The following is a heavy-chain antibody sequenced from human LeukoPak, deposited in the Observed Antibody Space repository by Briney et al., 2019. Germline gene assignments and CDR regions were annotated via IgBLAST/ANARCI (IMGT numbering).Heavy chain of an antibody. CDR2: ISGSGGST. J-gene: IGHJ4*02. Sequence: GGSLRLSCAASGFTFSSYAMSWVRQAPAKGLEWVSAISGSGGSTYYADSVKGRFTISRDNSKNTLYLQMNSLRAEDTAVYYCAKDIKGAGYSSGWPLDFGFDYWGQGTLVTVSS. CDR1: GFTFSSYA. D-gene: IGHD6-19*01. CDR3: AKDIKGAGYSSGWPLDFGFDY. V-gene: IGHV3-23*01.